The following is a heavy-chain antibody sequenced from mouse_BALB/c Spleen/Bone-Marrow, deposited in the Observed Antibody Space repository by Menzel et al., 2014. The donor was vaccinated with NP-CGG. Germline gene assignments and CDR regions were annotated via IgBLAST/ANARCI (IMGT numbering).Heavy chain of an antibody. Sequence: EVQLQQSGTVLARPGASVKMSCKASGYTFTSYWMHWVKQRPGQGLEWIGAIYPGSSDTSYNQKFKGKAKLTAVTSTSTAYMELSSLTNEDSAVYYCTGYVRRYYYAMDYWGQGTSVTVSS. CDR2: IYPGSSDT. CDR1: GYTFTSYW. D-gene: IGHD2-14*01. CDR3: TGYVRRYYYAMDY. V-gene: IGHV1-5*01. J-gene: IGHJ4*01.